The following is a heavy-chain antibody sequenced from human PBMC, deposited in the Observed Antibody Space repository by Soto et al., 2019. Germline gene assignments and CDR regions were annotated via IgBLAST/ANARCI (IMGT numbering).Heavy chain of an antibody. J-gene: IGHJ4*02. Sequence: QVQLVESGGGVVQPGRSLRLSCAASGFTFSSYGMHWVRQAPGKGLEWVAVIWYDGSNKYYADSVKGRFTISRDNSKKPLYLQMNSLRAEDTAVYYCARSLDYFDYWGQGTLVTVSS. V-gene: IGHV3-33*01. CDR2: IWYDGSNK. CDR3: ARSLDYFDY. CDR1: GFTFSSYG.